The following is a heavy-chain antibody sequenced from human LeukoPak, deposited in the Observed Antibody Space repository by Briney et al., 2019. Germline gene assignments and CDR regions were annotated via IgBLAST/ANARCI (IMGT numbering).Heavy chain of an antibody. CDR2: ISGSGRTT. CDR1: GFTFSSYA. J-gene: IGHJ4*02. V-gene: IGHV3-23*01. CDR3: AKDQGGSSGWSDY. Sequence: PGGSLRLSCAASGFTFSSYAMSWVRQAPGKGLEWVSAISGSGRTTHYADSVKGRFTLSRDNSKNTLYLQMNSLRAEDTAVYYCAKDQGGSSGWSDYWGQGTLVTVSS. D-gene: IGHD6-19*01.